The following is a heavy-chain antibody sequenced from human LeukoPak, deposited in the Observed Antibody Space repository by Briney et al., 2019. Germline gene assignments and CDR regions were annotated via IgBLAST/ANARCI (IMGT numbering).Heavy chain of an antibody. J-gene: IGHJ3*02. V-gene: IGHV3-66*01. CDR2: IYSGGST. D-gene: IGHD6-13*01. Sequence: GGSLRLSCAASGFTFDDYGMSWVRQAPGKGLEWVSVIYSGGSTYYADSVKGRFTISRDNSKNTLYLQMNSLRAEDTAVYYCASGYSSSWYSADAFDIWGQGTMVTVSS. CDR1: GFTFDDYG. CDR3: ASGYSSSWYSADAFDI.